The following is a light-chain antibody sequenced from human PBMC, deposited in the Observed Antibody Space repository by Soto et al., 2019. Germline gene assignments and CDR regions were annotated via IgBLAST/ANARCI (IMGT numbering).Light chain of an antibody. Sequence: EIVLTQSPVAXSXXPXXXXXXXXRASQTVSNQLAWYQQKPGQAPRLLIYDASRRVTGIPARFSGSGSGTDFTLTLSSLEPEDFAVYYCQQRAGSSTFGQGTRLEIK. CDR3: QQRAGSST. J-gene: IGKJ5*01. V-gene: IGKV3-11*01. CDR2: DAS. CDR1: QTVSNQ.